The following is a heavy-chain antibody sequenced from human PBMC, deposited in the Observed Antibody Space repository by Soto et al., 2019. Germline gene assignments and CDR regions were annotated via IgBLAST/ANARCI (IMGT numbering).Heavy chain of an antibody. CDR1: GFTFSSYW. CDR3: ARDRSYYYDSSGYYVY. Sequence: GGSLRLSCAASGFTFSSYWMSWVRQAPGKGLEWVANIKQDGSEKYYVDSVKGRFTISRDNAKNSLYLQMNSLRAEDTAVYYCARDRSYYYDSSGYYVYWRKGTLVTVSS. J-gene: IGHJ4*02. V-gene: IGHV3-7*03. D-gene: IGHD3-22*01. CDR2: IKQDGSEK.